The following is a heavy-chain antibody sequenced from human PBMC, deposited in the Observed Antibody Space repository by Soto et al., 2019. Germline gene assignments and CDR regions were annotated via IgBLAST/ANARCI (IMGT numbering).Heavy chain of an antibody. CDR2: ITPNSGGT. V-gene: IGHV1-2*02. CDR3: ARDWYNWNLFDY. D-gene: IGHD1-20*01. CDR1: GYTFTGYY. J-gene: IGHJ4*02. Sequence: ASVKVSCKASGYTFTGYYMHWVRQAPGHGLEWMGWITPNSGGTNYAQKFQGRVTMTRDTSTSTVYMELSSLRSEDTAVYYCARDWYNWNLFDYWGQGTLVTVSS.